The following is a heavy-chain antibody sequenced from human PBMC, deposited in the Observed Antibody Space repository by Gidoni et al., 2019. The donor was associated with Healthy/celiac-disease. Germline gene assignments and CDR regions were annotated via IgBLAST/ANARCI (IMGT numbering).Heavy chain of an antibody. J-gene: IGHJ3*02. D-gene: IGHD5-12*01. Sequence: QVQLVESGGGVVQPGRSLRLSCAASGFTFDSYGMRWVRQAPGKGLEWEAVIWNDGSNKYYADSVKGRFTISRDNSKNTLYLQMNSLRAEDTAVYYCARPEYSGYDLYAFDIWGQGTMVTVSS. V-gene: IGHV3-33*01. CDR3: ARPEYSGYDLYAFDI. CDR2: IWNDGSNK. CDR1: GFTFDSYG.